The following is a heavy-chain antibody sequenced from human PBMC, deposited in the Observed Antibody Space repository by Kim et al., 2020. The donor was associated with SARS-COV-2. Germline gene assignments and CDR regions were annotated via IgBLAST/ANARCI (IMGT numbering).Heavy chain of an antibody. D-gene: IGHD6-19*01. Sequence: SETLSLTCTVSGGSISSSSYYWGWIRQPPGKGLEWIGSIYYSGSTYYNPSLKSRVTISVDTSKNQFSLKLRSVTAADTAAYYCARQDSSGWWGPSRGWFDPWGQGTLVTVSS. CDR1: GGSISSSSYY. V-gene: IGHV4-39*01. CDR3: ARQDSSGWWGPSRGWFDP. CDR2: IYYSGST. J-gene: IGHJ5*02.